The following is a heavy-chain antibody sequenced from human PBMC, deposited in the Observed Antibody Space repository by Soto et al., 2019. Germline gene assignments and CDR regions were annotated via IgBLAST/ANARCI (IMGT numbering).Heavy chain of an antibody. CDR2: ISNSGHSA. Sequence: GGSLRLSCTASGFTFSSYAMNWVRQAPGKGLEWISVISNSGHSAYYANSVKGRFTIARDNSKNTLYLQIKSLRAEDTAAYYCSKGGPSFLNWFGPWGQGTLVTVSS. CDR1: GFTFSSYA. V-gene: IGHV3-23*01. CDR3: SKGGPSFLNWFGP. J-gene: IGHJ5*02. D-gene: IGHD2-15*01.